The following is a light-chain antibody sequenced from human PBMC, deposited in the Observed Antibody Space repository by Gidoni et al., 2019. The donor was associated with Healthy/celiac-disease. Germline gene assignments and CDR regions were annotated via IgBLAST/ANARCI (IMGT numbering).Light chain of an antibody. CDR3: QQLNSYPF. V-gene: IGKV1-9*01. J-gene: IGKJ4*01. CDR2: AAS. Sequence: QSPSFLSASVGDRVTITCRASQGISSYLAWYQQKPGKAPKLLIYAASTLQSGVPSRFSGSGSGTEFTLTISSLQPEDFATYYCQQLNSYPFFGGGTKVEIK. CDR1: QGISSY.